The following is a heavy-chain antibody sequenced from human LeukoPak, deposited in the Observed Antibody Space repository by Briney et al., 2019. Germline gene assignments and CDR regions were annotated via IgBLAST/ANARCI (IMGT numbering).Heavy chain of an antibody. V-gene: IGHV3-30*18. CDR2: ISYDGSDK. J-gene: IGHJ6*04. Sequence: PGGSLRLSCAASGFTFSSYGMHWVRQAPGKGLEWVAIISYDGSDKYYADSVKGRFTISRDNSKNTLYVQMNSLRAEDTAIYYCAKDGALRQWLVSGDYYYGMDVWGKGTTVTVSS. D-gene: IGHD6-19*01. CDR3: AKDGALRQWLVSGDYYYGMDV. CDR1: GFTFSSYG.